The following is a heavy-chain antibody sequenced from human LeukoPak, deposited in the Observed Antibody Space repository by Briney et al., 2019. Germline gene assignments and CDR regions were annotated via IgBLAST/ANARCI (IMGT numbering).Heavy chain of an antibody. J-gene: IGHJ4*02. D-gene: IGHD4-17*01. V-gene: IGHV1-8*01. CDR1: GYTFTSYD. Sequence: GASAKVSCKASGYTFTSYDINWVRQATGQGLEWMGWMNPNSGNTGYAQKFQGRVTMTRNTSISTAYMELSSLRADDTAVYYCSKKGQSEDYGKPGWGQGTLVTVSS. CDR3: SKKGQSEDYGKPG. CDR2: MNPNSGNT.